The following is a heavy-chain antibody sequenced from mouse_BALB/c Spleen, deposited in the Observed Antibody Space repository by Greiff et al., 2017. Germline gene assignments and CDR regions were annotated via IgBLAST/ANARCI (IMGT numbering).Heavy chain of an antibody. CDR2: INPSTGYT. J-gene: IGHJ4*01. CDR3: ARSLLRNAMDY. CDR1: GYTFTSYW. Sequence: VQLQQSGAELAKPGASVKMSCKASGYTFTSYWMHWVKQRPGQGLEWIGYINPSTGYTEYNQKFKDKATLTADKTSSTAYMQLSSLTSEDSAVYCCARSLLRNAMDYWGQGTSVTVSS. V-gene: IGHV1-7*01.